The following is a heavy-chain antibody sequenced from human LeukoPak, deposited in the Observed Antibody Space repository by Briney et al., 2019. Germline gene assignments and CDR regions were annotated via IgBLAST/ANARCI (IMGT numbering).Heavy chain of an antibody. CDR1: GFTFSSYA. CDR3: ARGRDYYGSGSYSQLDY. CDR2: ISGSGGST. J-gene: IGHJ4*02. Sequence: GGSLRLSCAASGFTFSSYAMSWVRQAPGKGLEWVSAISGSGGSTYYADSVKGRFTISRDNSKNTLYLQMNSLRAEDTAVYYCARGRDYYGSGSYSQLDYWGQGTLVTVSS. D-gene: IGHD3-10*01. V-gene: IGHV3-23*01.